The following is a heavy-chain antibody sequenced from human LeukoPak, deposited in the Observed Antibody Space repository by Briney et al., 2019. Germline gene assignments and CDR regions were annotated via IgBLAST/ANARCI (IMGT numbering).Heavy chain of an antibody. Sequence: GGSLRLSCAASGFTFSSYAMSWVRQAPGKGLEWVSAISGSGGSTYYADSVKGRFTISRDNSKNTLYLQMNSLRAEDTAVYYCAKSQHIVVVTAIQDYWGQGILVTVSS. CDR2: ISGSGGST. D-gene: IGHD2-21*02. J-gene: IGHJ4*02. CDR3: AKSQHIVVVTAIQDY. CDR1: GFTFSSYA. V-gene: IGHV3-23*01.